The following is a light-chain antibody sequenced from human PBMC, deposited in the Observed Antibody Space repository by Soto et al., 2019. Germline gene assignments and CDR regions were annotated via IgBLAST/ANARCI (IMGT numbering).Light chain of an antibody. CDR2: AAS. V-gene: IGKV1-39*01. Sequence: DIPMTQSPSSLSASVGDRVTITCRASQSISTYLNWYQQKPGKAPNLLIYAASTLQSGVSSRFSGSGSWADFTLSISSLQPEDFATYYCQQAYIVPLTFGGGTKVEIK. J-gene: IGKJ4*01. CDR3: QQAYIVPLT. CDR1: QSISTY.